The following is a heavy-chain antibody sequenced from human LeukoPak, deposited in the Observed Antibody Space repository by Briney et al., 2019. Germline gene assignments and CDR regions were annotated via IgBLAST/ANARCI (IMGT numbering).Heavy chain of an antibody. J-gene: IGHJ5*02. CDR1: GYTFTSYD. CDR3: ARVSHSCSTSCYGQNWFDP. V-gene: IGHV1-8*01. D-gene: IGHD2-2*01. Sequence: GASVKVSCKASGYTFTSYDINWVRQATGQGLEWMGWMNPNSGNTGYAQKFQGRVTMTRNTSISTAYMELSSLRSEDTAVYYCARVSHSCSTSCYGQNWFDPWGQGTLVTVSS. CDR2: MNPNSGNT.